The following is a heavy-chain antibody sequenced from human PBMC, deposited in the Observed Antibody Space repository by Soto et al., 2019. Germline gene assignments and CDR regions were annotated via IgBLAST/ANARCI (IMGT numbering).Heavy chain of an antibody. CDR2: IWYDGSNK. Sequence: QVQLVESGGGVVQPGRSLRLSCAASGFTFSSYGMHWVRQAPGKGLEWVAVIWYDGSNKYYADSVKGRFTIPRDNSKNTRYLQMNSLKAEDTAVYYCARVFPGIAAAGGYWGQGTLVTVSS. D-gene: IGHD6-13*01. J-gene: IGHJ4*02. V-gene: IGHV3-33*01. CDR3: ARVFPGIAAAGGY. CDR1: GFTFSSYG.